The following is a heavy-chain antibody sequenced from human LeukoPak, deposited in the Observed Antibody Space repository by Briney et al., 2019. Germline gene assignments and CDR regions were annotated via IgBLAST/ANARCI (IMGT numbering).Heavy chain of an antibody. D-gene: IGHD3-22*01. CDR3: AKDDKPYYYDSSGYGY. V-gene: IGHV3-9*01. Sequence: GGSLRLSCAASGFTFDDYAMHWVRQAPGKGLEWVSGISWNSGSIGYADSVKGRFTISRDNAKNSLYLQMNSLRAEDTALYYCAKDDKPYYYDSSGYGYWGQGTLVTVSS. CDR2: ISWNSGSI. CDR1: GFTFDDYA. J-gene: IGHJ4*02.